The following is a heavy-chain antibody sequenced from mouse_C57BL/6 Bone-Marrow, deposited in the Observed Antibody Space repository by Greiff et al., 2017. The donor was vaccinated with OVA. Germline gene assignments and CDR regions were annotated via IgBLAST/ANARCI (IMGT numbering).Heavy chain of an antibody. V-gene: IGHV1-55*01. CDR1: GYTFTSYW. J-gene: IGHJ2*01. CDR2: IYPGSGST. CDR3: AREGTTVVAYYFDY. D-gene: IGHD1-1*01. Sequence: QVQLKQPGAELVKPGASVKMSCKASGYTFTSYWITWVKQRPGQGLEWIGDIYPGSGSTNYNEKFKSKATLTVDTSSSTAYMQLSSLTSEDSAVYYCAREGTTVVAYYFDYWGQGTTLTVSS.